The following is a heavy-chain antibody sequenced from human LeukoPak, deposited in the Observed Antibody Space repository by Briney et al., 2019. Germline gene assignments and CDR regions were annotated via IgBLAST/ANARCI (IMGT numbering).Heavy chain of an antibody. CDR2: IYHSGST. CDR3: ARERQRESYYDSSGYYDTTWRYYFDY. D-gene: IGHD3-22*01. V-gene: IGHV4-38-2*02. Sequence: SETLSLTCTVSGYSISSGYYWGWIRQPPGKGLEWIGSIYHSGSTYYNPSLKSRVTMSVDTSKNQFSLKLSSVTAADTAVYYCARERQRESYYDSSGYYDTTWRYYFDYWGQGTLVTVSS. CDR1: GYSISSGYY. J-gene: IGHJ4*02.